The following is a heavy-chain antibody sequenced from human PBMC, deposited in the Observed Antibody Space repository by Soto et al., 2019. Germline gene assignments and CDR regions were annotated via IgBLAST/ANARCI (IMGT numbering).Heavy chain of an antibody. CDR3: ARALGYTSGHLPIDY. V-gene: IGHV4-34*01. CDR2: INHSGST. J-gene: IGHJ4*02. CDR1: GGSFSGYY. D-gene: IGHD5-18*01. Sequence: QVQLLQWVAGLLKRSETLSLSYAVYGGSFSGYYWSWIRQPPGKGLEWIGEINHSGSTNYNPSLKSRATVSVDTSRNQFSLKLSSVTAADTAEYYCARALGYTSGHLPIDYWGQGTLVTVSS.